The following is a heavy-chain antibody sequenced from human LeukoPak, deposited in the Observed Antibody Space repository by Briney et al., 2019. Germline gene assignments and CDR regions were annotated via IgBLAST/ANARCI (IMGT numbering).Heavy chain of an antibody. CDR1: GGSISSSSYY. J-gene: IGHJ5*02. V-gene: IGHV4-39*01. D-gene: IGHD5-12*01. Sequence: PSETLSLTCTVSGGSISSSSYYWGWIRQPPGKGLEWIGSIYYSGSTYYNPSRKSRVTISVDTSKNQFSLKLSSVTAADTAVYYCARGLHYSGYVSWFDPWGQGTLVTVSS. CDR2: IYYSGST. CDR3: ARGLHYSGYVSWFDP.